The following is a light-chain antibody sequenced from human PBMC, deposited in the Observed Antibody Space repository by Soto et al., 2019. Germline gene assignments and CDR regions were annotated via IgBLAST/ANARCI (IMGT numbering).Light chain of an antibody. Sequence: QSVLTQPPSVSGAPGQRVTISCTGSSSNIGAGYDVHWYQHLPGTAPKVLIYRNRHQPSGVPDRFSGSKSGTSASLAITGLQADDEADYYCQSYDISLSGVLFGGGTKLTVL. CDR2: RNR. V-gene: IGLV1-40*01. J-gene: IGLJ2*01. CDR3: QSYDISLSGVL. CDR1: SSNIGAGYD.